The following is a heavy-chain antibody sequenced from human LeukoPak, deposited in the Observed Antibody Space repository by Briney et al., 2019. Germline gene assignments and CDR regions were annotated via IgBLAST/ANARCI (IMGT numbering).Heavy chain of an antibody. V-gene: IGHV3-11*01. J-gene: IGHJ3*02. CDR2: INSSGSTI. Sequence: PGGSLRLSCAASGFTLSDYYMSGIRQAPGKGLEWISYINSSGSTIYYADSVKGRFTISRDNAKNSLYLQMNSLRAEDTAVYYCARANDTLTGYFAFDIWGQGTMVTVSS. D-gene: IGHD3-9*01. CDR1: GFTLSDYY. CDR3: ARANDTLTGYFAFDI.